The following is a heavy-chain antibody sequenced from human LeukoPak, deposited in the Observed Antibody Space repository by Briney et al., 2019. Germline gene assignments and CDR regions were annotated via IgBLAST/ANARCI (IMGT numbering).Heavy chain of an antibody. CDR3: ARDGCSSTSCYNGGGFDY. J-gene: IGHJ4*02. D-gene: IGHD2-2*02. CDR1: GYTFTSYY. Sequence: GASVKVSFKASGYTFTSYYMHWVRQAPGQGREWMGIINPSGGSTSYAQKFQGRVTMTRDMSTSTVYMELSSLRSEDTAVYYCARDGCSSTSCYNGGGFDYWGQGTLVTVSS. CDR2: INPSGGST. V-gene: IGHV1-46*01.